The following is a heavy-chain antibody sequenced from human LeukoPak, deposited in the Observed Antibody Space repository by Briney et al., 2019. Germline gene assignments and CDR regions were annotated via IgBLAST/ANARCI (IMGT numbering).Heavy chain of an antibody. J-gene: IGHJ5*02. V-gene: IGHV4-39*07. CDR1: GGSISSNDYY. D-gene: IGHD5-18*01. CDR3: ARGAGWIQLSGGIWFDP. CDR2: INHSGST. Sequence: SETLSLTCTVSGGSISSNDYYWSWIRQPPGKGLEWIGEINHSGSTNYNPSLKSRVTISVDTSKNQFSLKLSSVTAADTAVYYCARGAGWIQLSGGIWFDPWGQGTLVTVSS.